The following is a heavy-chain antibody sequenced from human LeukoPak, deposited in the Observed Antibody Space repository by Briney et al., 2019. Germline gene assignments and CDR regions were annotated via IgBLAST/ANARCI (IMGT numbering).Heavy chain of an antibody. D-gene: IGHD6-13*01. CDR1: GFTFSSYA. CDR3: ARDFVAAGTIFDY. V-gene: IGHV3-30*04. J-gene: IGHJ4*02. CDR2: ISYDGSNK. Sequence: PGRSLRLSCAASGFTFSSYAMHWVRQAPGKGLEWVAVISYDGSNKYYADSVKGRFTISRDNSKNTLYLQMNSLRAEDTAVYYCARDFVAAGTIFDYWGQGTLATVSS.